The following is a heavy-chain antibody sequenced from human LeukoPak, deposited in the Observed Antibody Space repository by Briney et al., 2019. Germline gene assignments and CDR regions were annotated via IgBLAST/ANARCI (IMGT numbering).Heavy chain of an antibody. Sequence: SETLSLTCTVSGGSISSGGYYWSWIRQPPGKGLEWIGYIYYSGSTYYNPSLKSRVTISVDTSKNQFSLKLSSVTAADTAVYYCARGLVRGDYFDYWGQGTLVTVSS. CDR2: IYYSGST. V-gene: IGHV4-30-4*01. CDR3: ARGLVRGDYFDY. CDR1: GGSISSGGYY. J-gene: IGHJ4*02. D-gene: IGHD3-10*01.